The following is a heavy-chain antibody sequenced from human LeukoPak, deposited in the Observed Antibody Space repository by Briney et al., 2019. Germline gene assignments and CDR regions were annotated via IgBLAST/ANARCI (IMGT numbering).Heavy chain of an antibody. Sequence: GGSLRLSCAASGFTFGPYGMHWVRQAPGKGLVWVSDINSDGSATNYADSVKGRFTISRDNAQNTLYLQMNSLRAEDTAVYYCARGTALQDYWGQGTLVTVSS. CDR3: ARGTALQDY. D-gene: IGHD2/OR15-2a*01. J-gene: IGHJ4*02. V-gene: IGHV3-74*01. CDR2: INSDGSAT. CDR1: GFTFGPYG.